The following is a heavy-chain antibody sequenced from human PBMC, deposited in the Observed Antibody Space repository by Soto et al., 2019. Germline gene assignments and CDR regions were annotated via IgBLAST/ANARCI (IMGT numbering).Heavy chain of an antibody. CDR3: ARAGKLLSDAFDI. Sequence: SQTLSLTCAISGDSVSSNSVAWNWIRQSPSRGLEWLGRTYYRSKWYNDYAVSVKSRITINPDTSKNQFSLQLNSVTPEDTAVYYCARAGKLLSDAFDIWGQGTMVTVSS. J-gene: IGHJ3*02. V-gene: IGHV6-1*01. CDR2: TYYRSKWYN. D-gene: IGHD2-15*01. CDR1: GDSVSSNSVA.